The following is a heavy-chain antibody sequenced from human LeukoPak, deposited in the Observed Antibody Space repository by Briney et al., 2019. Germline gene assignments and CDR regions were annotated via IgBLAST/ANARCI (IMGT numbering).Heavy chain of an antibody. V-gene: IGHV3-7*04. CDR2: INQDASEK. D-gene: IGHD1-26*01. J-gene: IGHJ4*02. CDR1: GLIFSNYW. CDR3: ARASGGRYFGFIDY. Sequence: PGGSLRLSCVASGLIFSNYWMGWVRQAPGKGLEWVASINQDASEKYYVDSVKGRFTISRDNAKNSLYLHMNSLRVEDTAVYYCARASGGRYFGFIDYWGQGSLVTVSS.